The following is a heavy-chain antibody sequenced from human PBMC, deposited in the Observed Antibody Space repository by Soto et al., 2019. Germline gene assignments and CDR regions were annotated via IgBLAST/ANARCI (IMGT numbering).Heavy chain of an antibody. J-gene: IGHJ5*02. CDR2: MNPNSGNT. D-gene: IGHD1-26*01. V-gene: IGHV1-8*01. CDR3: AITAKTFGREPFDP. Sequence: GASVQVSCKASGYTFTSYDINWVRQATGQGLEWMGWMNPNSGNTGYAQKFQGRVTMTRNTSISTAYMELSSLRSEDTAVYYCAITAKTFGREPFDPWGQATLVIVSS. CDR1: GYTFTSYD.